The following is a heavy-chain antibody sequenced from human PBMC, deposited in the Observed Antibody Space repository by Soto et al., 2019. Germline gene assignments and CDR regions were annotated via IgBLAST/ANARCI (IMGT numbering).Heavy chain of an antibody. CDR3: ARDYPMGVAFDI. J-gene: IGHJ3*02. CDR1: GYTFTSYA. V-gene: IGHV1-3*01. D-gene: IGHD3-10*01. Sequence: ASVKVSCKXSGYTFTSYAMHWVRQAPGQRLEWMGWINAGNGNTKYSQKFQGRVTITRDTSASTAYMELSSLRSEDTAVYYCARDYPMGVAFDIWGQGTRVTVSS. CDR2: INAGNGNT.